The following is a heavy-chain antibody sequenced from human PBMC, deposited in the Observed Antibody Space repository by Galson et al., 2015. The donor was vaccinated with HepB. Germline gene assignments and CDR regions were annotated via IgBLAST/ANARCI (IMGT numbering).Heavy chain of an antibody. CDR1: GGTFSSYA. J-gene: IGHJ4*02. V-gene: IGHV1-69*04. D-gene: IGHD3-22*01. CDR2: IIPIRDIT. Sequence: SVKVSCKASGGTFSSYAISWVRQAPGQGLEWMGRIIPIRDITIYGQRFQGRVTITAHKPTGTAYMELISLRSEDTAIYYCARSTYYSDSSGYYYGADFDHWGQGTLVTVSS. CDR3: ARSTYYSDSSGYYYGADFDH.